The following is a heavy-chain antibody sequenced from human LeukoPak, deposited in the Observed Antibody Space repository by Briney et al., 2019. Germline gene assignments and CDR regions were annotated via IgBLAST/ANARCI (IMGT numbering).Heavy chain of an antibody. D-gene: IGHD4/OR15-4a*01. J-gene: IGHJ4*02. V-gene: IGHV3-72*01. Sequence: PGGSLRLSCAASGFTFSDHYIDWVCQAPGKGLEWVGRARNRGNGYTTQYAASVKGRFTFSRDDSENTVYLQMNSLKTEDTAVYFCARIMRVDYGTYYFDYWGQGTLVTVSS. CDR1: GFTFSDHY. CDR3: ARIMRVDYGTYYFDY. CDR2: ARNRGNGYTT.